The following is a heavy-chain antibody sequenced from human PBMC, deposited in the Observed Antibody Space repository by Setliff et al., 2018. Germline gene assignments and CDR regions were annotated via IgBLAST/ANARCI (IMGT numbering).Heavy chain of an antibody. V-gene: IGHV4-59*08. CDR1: GDSIFDNY. J-gene: IGHJ4*02. Sequence: SETLSLTCSVSGDSIFDNYWSWIRQSPGRGLEWIAYISYTGSTNYNPSLKSRVTISLDTSKNHFSLNLRSVTAADTAVYYCARLSPYNTGPPFDYWGQGTRVTVS. CDR3: ARLSPYNTGPPFDY. D-gene: IGHD2-8*02. CDR2: ISYTGST.